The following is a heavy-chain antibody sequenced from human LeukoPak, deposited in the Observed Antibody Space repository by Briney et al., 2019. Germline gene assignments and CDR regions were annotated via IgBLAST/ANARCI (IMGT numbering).Heavy chain of an antibody. J-gene: IGHJ4*02. CDR2: ISYSGST. CDR3: ARDRPAVGGDFDY. CDR1: GGSISSYY. D-gene: IGHD3-3*01. Sequence: SETLSLTCTVSGGSISSYYWSWIRQPPGKGLEWIGYISYSGSTNFNPSLRSRVTISVDTSKNQFSLKLSSVTAADTAVYYCARDRPAVGGDFDYWGQGTLVTVSS. V-gene: IGHV4-59*01.